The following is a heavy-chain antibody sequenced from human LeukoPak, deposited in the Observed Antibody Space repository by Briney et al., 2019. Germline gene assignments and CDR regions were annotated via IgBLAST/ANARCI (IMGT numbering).Heavy chain of an antibody. CDR1: GFTLSSYA. CDR2: ISYDGSNK. CDR3: ARDPSSGWLPDDY. J-gene: IGHJ4*02. D-gene: IGHD6-19*01. Sequence: GGSLRLSCAASGFTLSSYAMHWVRQAPGKGLEWVAVISYDGSNKYYADSVKGRFTISRDNSKNTLYLQMNSLRAEDTAVYYCARDPSSGWLPDDYWGQGTLVTVSS. V-gene: IGHV3-30*04.